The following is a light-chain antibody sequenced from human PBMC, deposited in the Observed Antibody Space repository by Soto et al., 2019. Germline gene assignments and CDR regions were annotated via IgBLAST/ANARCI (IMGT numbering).Light chain of an antibody. V-gene: IGKV3-15*01. Sequence: EIVMTQSPGTLSVSPGERATLSCRASQSVSSNVARYQQKPGQAPRLLIYGASTRATGIPARFSGSGSGTEFTLTISSLQSEDFAVYYCQHYNNWPPWTFGQGTKVEIK. CDR2: GAS. CDR3: QHYNNWPPWT. J-gene: IGKJ1*01. CDR1: QSVSSN.